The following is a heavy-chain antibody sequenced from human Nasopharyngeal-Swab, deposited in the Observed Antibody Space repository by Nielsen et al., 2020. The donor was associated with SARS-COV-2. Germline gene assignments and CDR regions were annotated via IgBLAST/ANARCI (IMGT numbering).Heavy chain of an antibody. CDR3: ARDVGFSAPD. D-gene: IGHD3-10*01. CDR2: IIPILGIA. CDR1: GGTFSSYA. V-gene: IGHV1-69*04. Sequence: SVKVSCKASGGTFSSYAISWVRQAPGQGLEWMGRIIPILGIANYAQKFQGRVTITADKSTSTAYMELSSLRSEDAAVYYCARDVGFSAPDWGQGTLVTVSS. J-gene: IGHJ4*02.